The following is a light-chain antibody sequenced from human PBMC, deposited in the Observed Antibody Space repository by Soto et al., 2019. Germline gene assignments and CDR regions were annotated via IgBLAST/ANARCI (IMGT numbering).Light chain of an antibody. J-gene: IGKJ2*01. CDR2: DAS. V-gene: IGKV3-11*01. CDR1: QSVSDY. Sequence: EIVFTQSPATLSFSRGERATLSCRASQSVSDYLAWYQQKPGQAPRLLIYDASNRATGIPARFSGSGFGTDFTLTISSLEPEDFAVYYCEQRSIWPLYTFGQGTKVDIK. CDR3: EQRSIWPLYT.